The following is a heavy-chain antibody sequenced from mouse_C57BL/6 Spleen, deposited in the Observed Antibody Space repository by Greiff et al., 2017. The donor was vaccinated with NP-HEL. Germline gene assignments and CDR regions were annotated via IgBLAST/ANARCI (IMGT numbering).Heavy chain of an antibody. Sequence: QVQLQQSGAELVKPGASVKMSCKASGYTFTSYWITWVKQRPGQGLEWIGDIYPGSGSTNYNEKFKSKATLTVDTSSSTAYIQLSSLTSEDSAVYYCARGGYRALAYWGQGTLVTVSA. CDR3: ARGGYRALAY. CDR2: IYPGSGST. D-gene: IGHD1-3*01. CDR1: GYTFTSYW. J-gene: IGHJ3*01. V-gene: IGHV1-55*01.